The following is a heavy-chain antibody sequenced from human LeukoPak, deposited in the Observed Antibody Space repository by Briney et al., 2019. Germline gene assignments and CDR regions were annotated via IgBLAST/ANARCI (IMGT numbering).Heavy chain of an antibody. CDR1: GVNLDEYG. D-gene: IGHD3-10*01. CDR3: GEDIGSGGLDI. Sequence: SLRLSCATSGVNLDEYGMHWVRQVTGKGLEWVSGIISSRGWTGYTDSVKGRFTISIDNPKKSLYLQMNSLRVEDKALYYCGEDIGSGGLDIWGKGTRVTVSS. J-gene: IGHJ6*04. CDR2: IISSRGWT. V-gene: IGHV3-9*01.